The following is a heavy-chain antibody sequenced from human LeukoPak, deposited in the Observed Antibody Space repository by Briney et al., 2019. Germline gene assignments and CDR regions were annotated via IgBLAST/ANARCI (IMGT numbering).Heavy chain of an antibody. CDR3: ASGGSDYYGSGGYYNGYYFDY. Sequence: SETLSLTCTVSGGSISSSSYYWGWIRQPPGKGLEWIGSIYYSGSTYYNPSLKSRVTISVDTSKNQFSLKLSSVTAADTAVYYCASGGSDYYGSGGYYNGYYFDYWGQGTLVTVSS. CDR1: GGSISSSSYY. J-gene: IGHJ4*02. V-gene: IGHV4-39*01. CDR2: IYYSGST. D-gene: IGHD3-10*01.